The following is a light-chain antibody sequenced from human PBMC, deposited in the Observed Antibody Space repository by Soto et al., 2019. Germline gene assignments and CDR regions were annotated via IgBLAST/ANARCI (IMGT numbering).Light chain of an antibody. V-gene: IGLV2-14*03. CDR2: NVS. J-gene: IGLJ1*01. Sequence: QSALTQPASVSGSPGQSIAISCTGTSSDVGGYNSVSWYQQHPGKAPKLMIYNVSNRPSGVSDRFSGSKSGNTASLTISVLQAEDEADYYCSSYTSSNTYVFGTGTKLTVL. CDR1: SSDVGGYNS. CDR3: SSYTSSNTYV.